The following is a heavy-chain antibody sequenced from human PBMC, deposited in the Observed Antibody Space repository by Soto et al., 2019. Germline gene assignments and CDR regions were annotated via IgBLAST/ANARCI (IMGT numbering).Heavy chain of an antibody. V-gene: IGHV3-33*01. J-gene: IGHJ4*02. Sequence: SCAASGFTFSSYGMHWVRQAPGKGLEWVAVIWYDGSNKYYADSVKGRFTISRDNSKNTLYLQMNSLRAEDTAVYYCARDPSSTIPLYYFDYWGQGTLVTVSS. CDR3: ARDPSSTIPLYYFDY. D-gene: IGHD6-13*01. CDR2: IWYDGSNK. CDR1: GFTFSSYG.